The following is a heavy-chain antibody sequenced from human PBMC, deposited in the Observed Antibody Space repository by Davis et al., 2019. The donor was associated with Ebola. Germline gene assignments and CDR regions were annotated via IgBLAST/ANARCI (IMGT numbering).Heavy chain of an antibody. J-gene: IGHJ6*02. D-gene: IGHD3-22*01. Sequence: AASVKVSCKASGYTFTSYDINWVRQATGQGLEWMGWMNPNSGNTGYAQKFQGRVTMTRNTSISTAYMELSSLRSEDTAVYYCARERRYYDSSGYYYYYGMDVWGQGTTVTVSS. V-gene: IGHV1-8*01. CDR3: ARERRYYDSSGYYYYYGMDV. CDR2: MNPNSGNT. CDR1: GYTFTSYD.